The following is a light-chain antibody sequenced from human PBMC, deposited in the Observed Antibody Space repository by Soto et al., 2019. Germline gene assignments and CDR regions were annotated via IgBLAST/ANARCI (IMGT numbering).Light chain of an antibody. V-gene: IGKV3-15*01. CDR1: QSVNSN. CDR3: QQYNTWPWT. J-gene: IGKJ1*01. Sequence: EIVMTQSPATLSVSPGERATLSCRASQSVNSNLAWYQRKRGQAPRLLIFYASTRAPGIPSGFSGSGSGTEFTLTISSLQSEDFAVYYCQQYNTWPWTF. CDR2: YAS.